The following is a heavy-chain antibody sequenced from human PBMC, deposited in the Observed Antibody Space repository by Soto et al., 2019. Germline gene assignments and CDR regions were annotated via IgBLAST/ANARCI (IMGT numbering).Heavy chain of an antibody. V-gene: IGHV4-59*01. CDR1: GGSISSYS. CDR2: IYYSGST. J-gene: IGHJ4*02. Sequence: KLPETLSLTCTVSGGSISSYSWSWIRQPPGKGLEWIGYIYYSGSTNYNPSLKSRVTISVDTSKNQFSLKLSSVTAADTAVYYCARSDGRYWGQGTLVTVSS. CDR3: ARSDGRY.